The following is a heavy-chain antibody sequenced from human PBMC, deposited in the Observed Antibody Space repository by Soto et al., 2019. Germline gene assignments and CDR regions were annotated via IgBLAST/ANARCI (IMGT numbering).Heavy chain of an antibody. Sequence: SETLSLTCTVSGCSISNGGYYWSWIRPHPGKGLEWIGYIYYSGSTYYNPSLKSRVTISVDTSKNQFSLRLTSVTAADTAVYSCESRHSAPWLFDYWGLGTPVTVS. CDR3: ESRHSAPWLFDY. D-gene: IGHD3-9*01. J-gene: IGHJ4*02. V-gene: IGHV4-31*03. CDR2: IYYSGST. CDR1: GCSISNGGYY.